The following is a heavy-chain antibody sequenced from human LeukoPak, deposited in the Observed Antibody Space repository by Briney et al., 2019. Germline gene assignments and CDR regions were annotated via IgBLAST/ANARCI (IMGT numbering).Heavy chain of an antibody. V-gene: IGHV3-23*01. Sequence: GGSLRLSCAASGFTFSSYAMSWVRQAPGKGLEWVSAISGSGGSTYYADSVKDRFTISRDNSKNTLYLQMNSLRAEDTAVYYCAKDGYYYDSSGYSGPFDYWGQGTLVTVSS. CDR1: GFTFSSYA. CDR2: ISGSGGST. D-gene: IGHD3-22*01. J-gene: IGHJ4*02. CDR3: AKDGYYYDSSGYSGPFDY.